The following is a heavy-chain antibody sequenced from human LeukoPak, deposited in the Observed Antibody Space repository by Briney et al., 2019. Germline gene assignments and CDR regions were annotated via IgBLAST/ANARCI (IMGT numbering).Heavy chain of an antibody. CDR3: ARHLTAELNTALDS. D-gene: IGHD5-18*01. CDR2: IIPIFGTA. CDR1: GGSFNSYA. J-gene: IGHJ4*02. Sequence: SSVTVSCKASGGSFNSYAIIWVRQAPGQGLEWMGGIIPIFGTANYAQKFQGRVTITTDESTSTAYMELSSLRSGDTAVYYWARHLTAELNTALDSWGQGTLVTVSS. V-gene: IGHV1-69*05.